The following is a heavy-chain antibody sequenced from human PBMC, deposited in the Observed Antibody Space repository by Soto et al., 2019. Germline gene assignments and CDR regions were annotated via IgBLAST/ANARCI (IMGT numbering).Heavy chain of an antibody. Sequence: PSQTLSLTCAISGDSVSSNSSAWNWFRQSPSRGLEWLGRTYYRSKWYNDYAVSVKSRVTISVDTSKNQFSLKLSSVTAADTAVYYCARPYDYGDYEEGAFDIWGQGTMVTVSS. J-gene: IGHJ3*02. D-gene: IGHD4-17*01. CDR3: ARPYDYGDYEEGAFDI. CDR1: GDSVSSNSSA. CDR2: TYYRSKWYN. V-gene: IGHV6-1*01.